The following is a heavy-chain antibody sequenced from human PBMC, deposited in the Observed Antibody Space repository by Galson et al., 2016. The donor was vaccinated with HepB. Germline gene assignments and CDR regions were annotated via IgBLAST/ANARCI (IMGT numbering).Heavy chain of an antibody. J-gene: IGHJ6*02. CDR3: ARGTLSRFMFYYYGMDV. CDR2: IGTAGDT. D-gene: IGHD3-10*02. CDR1: GFTLSNYD. V-gene: IGHV3-13*01. Sequence: LRLSCAASGFTLSNYDMHWVRQATGKGLEWVAAIGTAGDTYYLDSVEGRFTISRENAKNSLYIEMNSLRAGDTAVYYCARGTLSRFMFYYYGMDVWGQGTMVTVSS.